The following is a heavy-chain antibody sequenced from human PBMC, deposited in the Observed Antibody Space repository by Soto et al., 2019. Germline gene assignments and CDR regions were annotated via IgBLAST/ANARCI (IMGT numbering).Heavy chain of an antibody. CDR1: GFTFSSYG. V-gene: IGHV3-30*18. Sequence: GGSLRLSCAASGFTFSSYGMHWVRQAPGKGLEWVAVISYDGSNKYYADSVKGRFTISRDNSKNTLYLQMNSLRAEDTAVYYCAKDWRIWSGYPDYWGQGTLVTVSS. CDR3: AKDWRIWSGYPDY. J-gene: IGHJ4*02. CDR2: ISYDGSNK. D-gene: IGHD3-3*01.